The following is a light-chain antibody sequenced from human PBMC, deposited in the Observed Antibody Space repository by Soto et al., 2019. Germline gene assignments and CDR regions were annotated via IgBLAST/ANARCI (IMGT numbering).Light chain of an antibody. CDR3: QQYDNRPPLT. CDR2: DAS. CDR1: QDIDDL. V-gene: IGKV1-33*01. J-gene: IGKJ4*01. Sequence: DIQLTQSPSSLSASIGDRVTITCQASQDIDDLLNWYQHKPGEAPKLLIYDASHLETGVQSRFSGSGFGTHFTFTISDLQPEDLATYYCQQYDNRPPLTFGGGTKVGIK.